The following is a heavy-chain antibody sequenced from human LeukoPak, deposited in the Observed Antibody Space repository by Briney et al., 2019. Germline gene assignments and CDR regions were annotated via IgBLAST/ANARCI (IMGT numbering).Heavy chain of an antibody. V-gene: IGHV4-39*07. J-gene: IGHJ5*02. Sequence: SETLSLTCTVSGGSISSSSYYWGWIRQPPGKGLEWIGSIYYSGSTNYNPSLKSRVTISVDTSKNQFSLKLSSVTAADTAVYYCARRHYCSSTSCSRSFDPWGQGTLVTVSS. D-gene: IGHD2-2*01. CDR2: IYYSGST. CDR3: ARRHYCSSTSCSRSFDP. CDR1: GGSISSSSYY.